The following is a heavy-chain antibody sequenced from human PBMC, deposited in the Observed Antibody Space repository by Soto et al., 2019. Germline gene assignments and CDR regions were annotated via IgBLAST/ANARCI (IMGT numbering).Heavy chain of an antibody. CDR2: IYYSGST. Sequence: PSETLSLTCTVSGGCVSSGSYYWSWIRQPPGKGLEWIGYIYYSGSTNYNPSLKSRVTISVDTSKNQFSLKLSSVTAADTAVYYCAREYSYADYYGMDVWGQGTTVTVSS. CDR1: GGCVSSGSYY. D-gene: IGHD5-18*01. V-gene: IGHV4-61*01. J-gene: IGHJ6*02. CDR3: AREYSYADYYGMDV.